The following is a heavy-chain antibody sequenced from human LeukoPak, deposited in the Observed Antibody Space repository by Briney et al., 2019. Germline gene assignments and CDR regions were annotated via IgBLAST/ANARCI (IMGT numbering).Heavy chain of an antibody. CDR2: IYYSGST. J-gene: IGHJ4*02. V-gene: IGHV4-59*08. CDR1: GGSISSYY. D-gene: IGHD6-19*01. Sequence: ETLSLTYTVSGGSISSYYWTWLRQPPGKGLERIGYIYYSGSTNYNPSLKSRVTISVDTSKNQFSLKLSSLTAADTAVYYCARRRAVPGFYYFDYWGQGTLVTVSS. CDR3: ARRRAVPGFYYFDY.